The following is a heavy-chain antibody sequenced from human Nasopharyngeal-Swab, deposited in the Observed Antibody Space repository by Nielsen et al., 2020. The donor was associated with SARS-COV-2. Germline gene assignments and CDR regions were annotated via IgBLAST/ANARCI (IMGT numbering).Heavy chain of an antibody. V-gene: IGHV3-23*01. D-gene: IGHD2-2*03. CDR3: AKGTKNGGWIGYYYYMDV. J-gene: IGHJ6*03. Sequence: WIRQPPGKGLEWVSAISGSGGSTYYADSVKGRFTISRDNSKNTLYLQMNNLRAEDTAVYYCAKGTKNGGWIGYYYYMDVWGKGTTVTVSS. CDR2: ISGSGGST.